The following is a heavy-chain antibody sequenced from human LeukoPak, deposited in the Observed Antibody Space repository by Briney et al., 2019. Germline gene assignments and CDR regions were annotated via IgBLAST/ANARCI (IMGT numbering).Heavy chain of an antibody. J-gene: IGHJ4*02. Sequence: ASVTVSCKASGYTFSGYYIHWVRRAPGQGLEWMGWINTNSGGTKYAQRFQGRVTMTRDTSISTAYMEVSRLRSDDTAVYFCASSRFLEWLYLLDYWGQGTLVTVSS. CDR2: INTNSGGT. D-gene: IGHD3-3*01. V-gene: IGHV1-2*02. CDR1: GYTFSGYY. CDR3: ASSRFLEWLYLLDY.